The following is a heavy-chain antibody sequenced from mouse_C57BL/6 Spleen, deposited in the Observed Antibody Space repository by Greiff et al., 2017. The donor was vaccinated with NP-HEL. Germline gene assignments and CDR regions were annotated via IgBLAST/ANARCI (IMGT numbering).Heavy chain of an antibody. J-gene: IGHJ3*01. Sequence: VQLQQSGAELVRPGASVKLSCTASGFNIKDYYMHWVKQRPEQGLEWIGRIDPEDGDTEYAPKFQGKATMTADTSSNTAYLQPSSLTSEDTAVYYCTSLTTVVARAYWGQGTLVTVSA. V-gene: IGHV14-1*01. CDR3: TSLTTVVARAY. D-gene: IGHD1-1*01. CDR2: IDPEDGDT. CDR1: GFNIKDYY.